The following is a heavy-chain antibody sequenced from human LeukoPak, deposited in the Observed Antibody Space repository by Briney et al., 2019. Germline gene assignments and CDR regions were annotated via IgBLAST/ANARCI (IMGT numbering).Heavy chain of an antibody. Sequence: GASVKVSCKASGYTFTSDDINWVRQATGQGLEWMGWMNPNSGNTGYAQKFQGRVTMTRNTSISTAYMELSSLRSEDTAVYYCARGGGYYDRSAKYFIRPPEFWGQGTLVTVSS. CDR3: ARGGGYYDRSAKYFIRPPEF. CDR1: GYTFTSDD. J-gene: IGHJ4*02. V-gene: IGHV1-8*01. D-gene: IGHD3-22*01. CDR2: MNPNSGNT.